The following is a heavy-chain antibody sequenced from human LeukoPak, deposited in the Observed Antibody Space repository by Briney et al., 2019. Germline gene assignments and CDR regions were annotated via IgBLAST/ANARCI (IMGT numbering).Heavy chain of an antibody. D-gene: IGHD3-22*01. CDR1: GGSISSGGYY. J-gene: IGHJ4*02. CDR3: ARDLHDSSGYYSSFDY. CDR2: IYHSGST. Sequence: SETLSLTCTVSGGSISSGGYYWSWIRQPPGKGLEWIGSIYHSGSTYYNPSLKSRVTISVDTSKNQFSLKLSSVTAADTAVYYCARDLHDSSGYYSSFDYWGQGTLVTVSS. V-gene: IGHV4-39*07.